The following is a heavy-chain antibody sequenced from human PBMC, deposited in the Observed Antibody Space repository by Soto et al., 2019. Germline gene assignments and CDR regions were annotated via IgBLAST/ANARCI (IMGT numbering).Heavy chain of an antibody. Sequence: QVQRVQSGAEVKKPGASVKVSCKASGYIFTNYYIHWVRQAPGQGLEWMAIINPLPTSGSTNYAQKVQGRVTVTRDTSTSTVYLELSSLRSDDTAVYYCARDLAAAAYWGQGTLVTVSS. CDR3: ARDLAAAAY. V-gene: IGHV1-46*01. CDR2: INPLPTSGST. CDR1: GYIFTNYY. D-gene: IGHD6-13*01. J-gene: IGHJ4*02.